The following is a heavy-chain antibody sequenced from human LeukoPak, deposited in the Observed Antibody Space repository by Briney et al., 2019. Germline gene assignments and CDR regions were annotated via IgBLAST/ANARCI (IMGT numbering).Heavy chain of an antibody. CDR1: GYTFTSYG. J-gene: IGHJ4*02. V-gene: IGHV1-18*01. CDR3: ARDYTMVLGAPAY. Sequence: GASVKVSCKASGYTFTSYGISWVRQAPGQGLEWMGWISAYNGNTNYAQKLQGRVTMTTDTSTSTACMELRSLRSDDTAVYYCARDYTMVLGAPAYWGQGTLVTVSS. D-gene: IGHD3-10*01. CDR2: ISAYNGNT.